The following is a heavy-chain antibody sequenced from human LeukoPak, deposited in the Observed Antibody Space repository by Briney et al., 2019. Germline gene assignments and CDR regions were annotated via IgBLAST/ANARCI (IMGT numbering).Heavy chain of an antibody. CDR3: AGGNYYDSSGYYHFDY. Sequence: SETLSLTCTVSGGSISSSSYYWGWIRRPPGKGLEWIGSIYYSGSTYYNPSLRSRVTISVDTSKNQFSLKLSSVTAADTAVYYCAGGNYYDSSGYYHFDYWGQGTLVTVSS. CDR2: IYYSGST. V-gene: IGHV4-39*07. J-gene: IGHJ4*02. D-gene: IGHD3-22*01. CDR1: GGSISSSSYY.